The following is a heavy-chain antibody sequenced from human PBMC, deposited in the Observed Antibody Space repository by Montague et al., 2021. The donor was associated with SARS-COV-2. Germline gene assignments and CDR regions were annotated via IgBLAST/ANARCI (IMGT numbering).Heavy chain of an antibody. CDR2: ISGSGGST. V-gene: IGHV3-23*01. D-gene: IGHD2-15*01. J-gene: IGHJ4*02. CDR3: AKDKGVAYYFDH. CDR1: GITFSNYA. Sequence: SLRLSCAASGITFSNYAMSWARQAQGKGLEWVSAISGSGGSTYYADSVKGRFTISRDNSKNTLYLQMNSLRAGDTAVYYYAKDKGVAYYFDHWGQGTLVTVSS.